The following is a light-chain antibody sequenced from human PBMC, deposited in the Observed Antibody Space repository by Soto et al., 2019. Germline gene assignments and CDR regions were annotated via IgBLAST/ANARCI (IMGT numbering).Light chain of an antibody. V-gene: IGKV1-39*01. CDR2: AAS. CDR3: QESYSFPLT. J-gene: IGKJ5*01. CDR1: QDISGY. Sequence: DIQMTQSPSSLSASVGDRVTITCRASQDISGYLYWFRQRPGKAPELLIYAASSLQSGVPSRFSGGGSGTDFFLTITSLQPEEFATYYCQESYSFPLTVGQGTRLEIK.